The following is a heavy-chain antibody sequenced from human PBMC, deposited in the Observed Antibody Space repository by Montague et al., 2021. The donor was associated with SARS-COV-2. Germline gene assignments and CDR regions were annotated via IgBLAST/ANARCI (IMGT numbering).Heavy chain of an antibody. Sequence: SETLSLTCAVSGGSISSSNWCSCFRQPPAKGLVWIGEIYHSGSTNYYPSLKSRVTISVDKSKNQFSLKLSSVTAADTAVYYCARVHPLLFGELFLDYYYYYGMDVWGQGTTVTVSS. D-gene: IGHD3-10*01. CDR1: GGSISSSNW. V-gene: IGHV4-4*02. J-gene: IGHJ6*02. CDR3: ARVHPLLFGELFLDYYYYYGMDV. CDR2: IYHSGST.